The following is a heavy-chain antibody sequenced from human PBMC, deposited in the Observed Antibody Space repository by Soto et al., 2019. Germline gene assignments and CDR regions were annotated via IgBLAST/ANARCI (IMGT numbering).Heavy chain of an antibody. Sequence: PSETLTLTCAVYGGSFSGYYWSWIRQPPGKGLEWIGEINHSGSTNYNPSLKSRVTISADTSKNQFSLKLSSVTAADTAVYYCGRGRFSNYRDRYYYYGMDVWGQGTTVTVS. CDR1: GGSFSGYY. J-gene: IGHJ6*02. CDR2: INHSGST. CDR3: GRGRFSNYRDRYYYYGMDV. V-gene: IGHV4-34*01. D-gene: IGHD4-4*01.